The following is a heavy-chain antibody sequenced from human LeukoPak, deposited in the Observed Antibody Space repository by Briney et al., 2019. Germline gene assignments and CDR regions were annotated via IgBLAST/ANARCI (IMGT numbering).Heavy chain of an antibody. CDR1: SGSISTSNYY. D-gene: IGHD3-9*01. CDR2: IFYSGST. V-gene: IGHV4-39*07. Sequence: SETLSLTCTVSSGSISTSNYYWGWVRQPPGKALEWIGNIFYSGSTYYSPSLKSRVTISLDTSRNQFSLKLNSVTAADMAVYYCARRHYEILSGYPSWGQGILVTVSS. J-gene: IGHJ4*02. CDR3: ARRHYEILSGYPS.